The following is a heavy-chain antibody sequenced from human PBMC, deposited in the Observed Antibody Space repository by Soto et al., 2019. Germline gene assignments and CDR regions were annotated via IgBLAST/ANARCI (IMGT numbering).Heavy chain of an antibody. CDR3: VREWGRLPPDC. J-gene: IGHJ4*02. D-gene: IGHD4-17*01. CDR2: IKKDGGGE. Sequence: EVQLVESGGGLVQPGGSLRLSCAGSGFTFSDYWMNWVRQAPGKGLEWVANIKKDGGGELYVDSVKGRFTISRDNAKNSLFLQMNSLRAEDTAVYYCVREWGRLPPDCWGQGTLVTVSS. V-gene: IGHV3-7*03. CDR1: GFTFSDYW.